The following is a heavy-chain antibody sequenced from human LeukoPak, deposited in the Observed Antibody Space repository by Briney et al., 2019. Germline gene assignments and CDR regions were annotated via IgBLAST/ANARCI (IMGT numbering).Heavy chain of an antibody. CDR1: GFIFSNYA. J-gene: IGHJ4*02. CDR2: ISGSGGST. Sequence: GGSLRLSCAASGFIFSNYAMTWVRQAPGKGLEWVSAISGSGGSTYYADSVKGRFTISRDNSKNTLYLQMNSLRAEDTAVYYCAKDGCSSTSCYSIDYWGQGTLVTVSS. V-gene: IGHV3-23*01. CDR3: AKDGCSSTSCYSIDY. D-gene: IGHD2-2*01.